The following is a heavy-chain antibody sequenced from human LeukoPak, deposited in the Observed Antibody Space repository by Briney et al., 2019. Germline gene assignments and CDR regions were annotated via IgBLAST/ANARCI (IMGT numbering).Heavy chain of an antibody. J-gene: IGHJ5*02. V-gene: IGHV3-64*01. CDR2: ISSDGRIT. D-gene: IGHD6-19*01. CDR1: GFTFDDYA. CDR3: ARVSGWYWFDQ. Sequence: PGGSLRLSCAASGFTFDDYAMHWVRQAPGKGLEYVAAISSDGRITYYANFVKGRFTISRDNSKNTLYLQMGSLRTEDMAVYYCARVSGWYWFDQWGQGTLVTVSS.